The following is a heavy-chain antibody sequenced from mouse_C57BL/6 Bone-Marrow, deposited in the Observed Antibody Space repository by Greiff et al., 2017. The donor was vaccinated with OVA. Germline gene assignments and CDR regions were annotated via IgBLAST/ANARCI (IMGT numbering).Heavy chain of an antibody. Sequence: QVQLQQPGAELVKPGASVKMSCKASGYTFTSYWITWVKQRPGQGLEWIGDIYPGSGSTNYNEKFKSKATLTVDTSSSTAYMQLSSLTSEDSAVYYCARKGYGNWYFDVWGTGTTGTVSS. CDR2: IYPGSGST. CDR3: ARKGYGNWYFDV. CDR1: GYTFTSYW. D-gene: IGHD2-1*01. J-gene: IGHJ1*03. V-gene: IGHV1-55*01.